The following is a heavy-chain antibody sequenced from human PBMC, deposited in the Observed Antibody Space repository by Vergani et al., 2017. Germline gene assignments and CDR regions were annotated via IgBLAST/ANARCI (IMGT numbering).Heavy chain of an antibody. CDR2: IQKDGIDK. D-gene: IGHD6-6*01. CDR1: GFPFSTYG. CDR3: ARAQGSSSWYYFDY. J-gene: IGHJ4*02. Sequence: QVQLVESGGGVVQPGESLRLSCAASGFPFSTYGMHWVRQAPGKGLEWVAFIQKDGIDKFYADSVRGRFTISRDISKNTLYLQMNSLRAEDTAVYYCARAQGSSSWYYFDYWGQGTLVTFSS. V-gene: IGHV3-30*02.